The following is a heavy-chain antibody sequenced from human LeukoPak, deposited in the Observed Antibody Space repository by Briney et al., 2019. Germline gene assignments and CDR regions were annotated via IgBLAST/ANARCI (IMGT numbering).Heavy chain of an antibody. CDR2: INWDSGSI. V-gene: IGHV3-9*01. CDR3: ARGYSSGWSPFDY. CDR1: GFIFDDSA. D-gene: IGHD6-19*01. J-gene: IGHJ4*02. Sequence: SLRLSCAASGFIFDDSAMHWVRQAPGKGLEWVSGINWDSGSIGYADSVKGRFTISRDNAKNSLYVQMNSLRAEDTALYYCARGYSSGWSPFDYWGQGILVTVSS.